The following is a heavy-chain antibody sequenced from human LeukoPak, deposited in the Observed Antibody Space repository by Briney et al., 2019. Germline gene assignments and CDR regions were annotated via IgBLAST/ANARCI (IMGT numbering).Heavy chain of an antibody. D-gene: IGHD6-13*01. J-gene: IGHJ4*02. V-gene: IGHV4-59*08. CDR1: GGSISGYY. Sequence: PSETLSLTCTVSGGSISGYYWSWVRQPPGKGLEWIGDIYYSGSTKYNPSPKSRVTISVDTSKNQFSLQLSSVTAADTAVYYCARRGYASSCSFDYWGQGTLVTVSS. CDR2: IYYSGST. CDR3: ARRGYASSCSFDY.